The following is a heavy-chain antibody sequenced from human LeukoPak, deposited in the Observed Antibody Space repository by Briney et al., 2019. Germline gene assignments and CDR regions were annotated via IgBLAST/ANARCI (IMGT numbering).Heavy chain of an antibody. J-gene: IGHJ6*03. V-gene: IGHV4-38-2*02. Sequence: SETLSLTCTVSGYSISSGYYWGWIRQPPGKGLEWIGSIYHSGSTYYNPSLKSRVTISVDTSKNQFSLKLSSVTAADTAVYYCARVPLAVTWNDGVFGFGIYYYYYYMDVWGKGTTVTVSS. D-gene: IGHD1-1*01. CDR2: IYHSGST. CDR3: ARVPLAVTWNDGVFGFGIYYYYYYMDV. CDR1: GYSISSGYY.